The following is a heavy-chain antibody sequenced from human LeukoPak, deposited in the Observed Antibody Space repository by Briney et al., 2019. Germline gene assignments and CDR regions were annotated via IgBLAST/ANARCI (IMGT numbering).Heavy chain of an antibody. CDR3: NVIDY. V-gene: IGHV3-49*04. CDR2: IRSKAYGGTT. CDR1: GFTFGDYA. Sequence: GGSLRLSCTASGFTFGDYAMSWVRQAPGKGLEWVGFIRSKAYGGTTEYAASVKGRFTISRDDSKSIAYLQMNSLKTEDTAVYYCNVIDYWGQGTLVTVSS. J-gene: IGHJ4*02.